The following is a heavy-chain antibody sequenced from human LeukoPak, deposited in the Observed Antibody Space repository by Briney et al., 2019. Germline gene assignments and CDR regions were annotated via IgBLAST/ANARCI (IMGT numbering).Heavy chain of an antibody. CDR3: ARGLGNNWFDP. J-gene: IGHJ5*02. Sequence: PSETLSLTCAVSGGSISGGGYSWSWIRQPPGKGLEWTGYIYHSGSTYYNPSLKSRVTISVDRSKNQFSLKLSSVTAADTAVYYCARGLGNNWFDPWGQGTLVTVSS. CDR1: GGSISGGGYS. V-gene: IGHV4-30-2*01. D-gene: IGHD1-26*01. CDR2: IYHSGST.